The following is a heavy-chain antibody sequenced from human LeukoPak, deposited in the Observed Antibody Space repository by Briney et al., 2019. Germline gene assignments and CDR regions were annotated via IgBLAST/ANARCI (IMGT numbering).Heavy chain of an antibody. V-gene: IGHV3-23*01. CDR2: ISGSRGST. CDR1: GFTFSSYA. CDR3: AKNTPMVRGVIGAFDI. J-gene: IGHJ3*02. D-gene: IGHD3-10*01. Sequence: GGSLRLSCAASGFTFSSYAMSWVRQAPGKGLEWVSAISGSRGSTYYADSVKGRFTISRDNAKNTLYLQMNSLRAEDTAVYYCAKNTPMVRGVIGAFDIWGQGSMVTVSS.